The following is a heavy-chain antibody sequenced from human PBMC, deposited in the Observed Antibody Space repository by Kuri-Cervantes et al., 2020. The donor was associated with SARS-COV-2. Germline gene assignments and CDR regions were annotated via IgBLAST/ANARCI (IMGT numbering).Heavy chain of an antibody. CDR2: INHSGST. CDR3: ARRLWSGYSFRYYHYMDV. J-gene: IGHJ6*03. D-gene: IGHD3-3*01. V-gene: IGHV4-34*01. CDR1: GGSFSGYY. Sequence: SETLSLTCAVYGGSFSGYYWTWIRQPPGKGLEWIGEINHSGSTNYNPSLKSRVTISVDTSKNQISLKLSSVTAAGTAVYYCARRLWSGYSFRYYHYMDVWGKGTTVTVSS.